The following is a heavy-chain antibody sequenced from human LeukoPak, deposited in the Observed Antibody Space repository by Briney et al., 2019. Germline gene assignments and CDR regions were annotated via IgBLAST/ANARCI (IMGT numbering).Heavy chain of an antibody. D-gene: IGHD3-22*01. CDR3: ARDNGTYYYDSSGYTDAFDI. Sequence: SETLSLTCIVSDDSISTYYWSWIRQPPGKGLEWIGFIYYSGSTNYNPSLKSRVTISVDTSKNQFSLKLSSVTAADTAVYYCARDNGTYYYDSSGYTDAFDIWGQGTMVTVSS. V-gene: IGHV4-59*01. J-gene: IGHJ3*02. CDR1: DDSISTYY. CDR2: IYYSGST.